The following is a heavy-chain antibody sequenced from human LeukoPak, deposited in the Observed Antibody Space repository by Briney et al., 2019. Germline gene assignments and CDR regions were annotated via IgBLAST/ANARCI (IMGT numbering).Heavy chain of an antibody. CDR3: ARVGYQGYYGMDV. CDR1: GGSFSGYY. CDR2: IHHTGST. V-gene: IGHV4-34*01. D-gene: IGHD6-13*01. J-gene: IGHJ6*02. Sequence: SETLSLTCAVYGGSFSGYYYNWIRQPPGKGLEWIGEIHHTGSTNYNPSLKSRVTISVDMSKNQFSLKLSSVTAADTAVYYCARVGYQGYYGMDVWGQGTTVSVSS.